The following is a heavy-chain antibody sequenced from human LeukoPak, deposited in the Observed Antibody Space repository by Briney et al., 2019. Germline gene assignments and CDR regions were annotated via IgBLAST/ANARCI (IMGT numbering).Heavy chain of an antibody. V-gene: IGHV1-2*02. CDR1: GYTFTGYY. Sequence: ASVKVSCKASGYTFTGYYMHWVRQAPGQGLEWMGWINPNSGGTNYARKFQGRVTMTRDTSISTAYMELSRLRSDDTAVYYCAREGQGRWYFDLWGRGTLVTVSS. CDR2: INPNSGGT. J-gene: IGHJ2*01. CDR3: AREGQGRWYFDL.